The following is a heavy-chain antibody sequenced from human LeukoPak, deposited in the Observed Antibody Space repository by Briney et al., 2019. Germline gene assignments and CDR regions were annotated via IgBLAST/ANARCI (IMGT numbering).Heavy chain of an antibody. CDR3: ARDTAAYDAFDI. D-gene: IGHD6-13*01. CDR1: GFTFSSYG. V-gene: IGHV3-33*01. CDR2: IWYDGSNK. Sequence: GGSLRLSCAASGFTFSSYGMHWVRQAPGKGLEWVAVIWYDGSNKYYADSVKGRFTISRDNSKNTLYLQMNSLRAEDTAVYYCARDTAAYDAFDIWGQGTTVTVSS. J-gene: IGHJ3*02.